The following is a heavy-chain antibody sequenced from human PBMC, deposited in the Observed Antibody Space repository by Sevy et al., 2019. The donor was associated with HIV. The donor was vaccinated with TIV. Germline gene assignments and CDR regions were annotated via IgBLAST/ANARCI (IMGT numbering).Heavy chain of an antibody. CDR2: VSFDGGNK. CDR1: GFSFRDYA. V-gene: IGHV3-30*04. J-gene: IGHJ4*02. CDR3: ARDPYSSGLRFDY. Sequence: GGSLRLSCVASGFSFRDYALHWVRQGPGKGLEWVAVVSFDGGNKYYPDSVKGRFTVSRDNSKNTLFLQMDSLRGEDTAVYYCARDPYSSGLRFDYWGQGTLVTVSS. D-gene: IGHD6-19*01.